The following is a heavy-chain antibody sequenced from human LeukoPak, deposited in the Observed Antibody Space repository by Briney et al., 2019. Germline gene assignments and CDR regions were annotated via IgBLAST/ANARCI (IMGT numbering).Heavy chain of an antibody. J-gene: IGHJ4*02. CDR1: GYTFTGYY. CDR3: ARVSYYYGSADY. D-gene: IGHD3-10*01. V-gene: IGHV1-2*02. Sequence: ASVKVSCKASGYTFTGYYMHWVRQAPGQGLEWMGWINPNSGGTNYAQKFQGRVTMTGDTSISTAYMELSRLRSDDTAVYYCARVSYYYGSADYWGQGTLVTVSS. CDR2: INPNSGGT.